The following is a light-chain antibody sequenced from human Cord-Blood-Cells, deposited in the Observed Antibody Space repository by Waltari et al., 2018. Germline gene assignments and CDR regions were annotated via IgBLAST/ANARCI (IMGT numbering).Light chain of an antibody. CDR2: SSK. V-gene: IGLV1-44*01. CDR1: GSNIGSHT. CDR3: AACDDSLNGWV. Sequence: QSVLTQPPSASGTPGQRLTISCSGSGSNIGSHTVNWYQQLPGTAPKLLIYSSKHRPSEVPRGFSGCTSGNSAALAISGLQSEDEADYYCAACDDSLNGWVFGGGTKLTVL. J-gene: IGLJ3*02.